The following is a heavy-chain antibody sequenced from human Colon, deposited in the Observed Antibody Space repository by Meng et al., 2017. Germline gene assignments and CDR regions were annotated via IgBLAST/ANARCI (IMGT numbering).Heavy chain of an antibody. CDR3: ARSYYDSWSGSLVGFDY. CDR1: RYTFTSYA. V-gene: IGHV7-4-1*02. D-gene: IGHD3-3*01. Sequence: VPVVQSGTAFEKPGASVKVSGNASRYTFTSYAMNWWRHAPGQGLEWMGWISTNTGNPTYAQGFTGRFFFSLDTSVNTAYLQISSLKAEDTAVYYCARSYYDSWSGSLVGFDYWGQGTLVTVSS. J-gene: IGHJ4*02. CDR2: ISTNTGNP.